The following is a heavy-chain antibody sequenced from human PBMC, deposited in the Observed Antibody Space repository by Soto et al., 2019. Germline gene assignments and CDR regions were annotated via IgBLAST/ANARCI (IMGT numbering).Heavy chain of an antibody. V-gene: IGHV3-30-3*01. CDR1: GFTFSSYA. J-gene: IGHJ4*02. CDR3: AIDRVAARRIITRIVDY. CDR2: ISYDGSNK. Sequence: PGGSLRLSCAASGFTFSSYAMHWVRQAPGKGLEWVAVISYDGSNKYYSDSVKGRFTISRDNSKNTLYLQMNSLRAEDTAVYYCAIDRVAARRIITRIVDYWGQGTLVTVSS. D-gene: IGHD6-6*01.